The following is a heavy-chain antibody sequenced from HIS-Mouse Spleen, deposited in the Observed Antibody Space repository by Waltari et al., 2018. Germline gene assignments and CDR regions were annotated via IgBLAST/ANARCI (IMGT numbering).Heavy chain of an antibody. CDR2: IKQDGSEK. CDR1: GFTFSSYW. D-gene: IGHD6-13*01. V-gene: IGHV3-7*01. Sequence: EVQLVESGGGLVQPGGSLRLSCAASGFTFSSYWMSWVRQAPGKGLEWVTNIKQDGSEKHYVDSVKGRFTISGDNAKNSLYLQMNSLRAEDTAVYYCARDAEQQLVRFNWFDPWGQGTLVTVSS. CDR3: ARDAEQQLVRFNWFDP. J-gene: IGHJ5*02.